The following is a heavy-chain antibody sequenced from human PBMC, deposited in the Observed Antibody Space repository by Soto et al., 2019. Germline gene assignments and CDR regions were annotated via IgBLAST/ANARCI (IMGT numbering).Heavy chain of an antibody. V-gene: IGHV3-73*01. J-gene: IGHJ4*02. CDR2: IRSKANSYAT. CDR3: TRYSSSSGYDY. D-gene: IGHD6-6*01. Sequence: GGSLRLSCAASGFTFSGSAMHWVRQASGKGLEWVGRIRSKANSYATAYAASVKGRFTISRDDSKNTAYLQMNSLKTEDTAVYYCTRYSSSSGYDYWGQGTLVTVSS. CDR1: GFTFSGSA.